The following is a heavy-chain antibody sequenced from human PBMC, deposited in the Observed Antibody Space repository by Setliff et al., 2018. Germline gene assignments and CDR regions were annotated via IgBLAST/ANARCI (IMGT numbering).Heavy chain of an antibody. V-gene: IGHV4-31*03. CDR1: GGSISSGGYY. CDR2: IYYSRST. D-gene: IGHD3-10*01. CDR3: AREVRGVIIRTDYFDY. J-gene: IGHJ4*02. Sequence: SETLSLTCTVSGGSISSGGYYWSWIRQHPGKGLEWIGYIYYSRSTYYNPSLKSRVTISVDTSKNQFSLKLSSVTAADTAVYYCAREVRGVIIRTDYFDYWGQGTLVTVSS.